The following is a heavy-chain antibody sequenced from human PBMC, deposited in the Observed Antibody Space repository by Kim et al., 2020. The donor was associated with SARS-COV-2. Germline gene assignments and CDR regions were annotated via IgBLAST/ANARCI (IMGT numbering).Heavy chain of an antibody. V-gene: IGHV5-51*01. D-gene: IGHD6-13*01. J-gene: IGHJ6*02. CDR2: IYPGDSDT. CDR1: GYSFTSYW. Sequence: GESLKISCKDSGYSFTSYWIGWVRQMPGKGLEWMGIIYPGDSDTRYSPSFQGQVTISADKSISTAYLQWSSLKASDTAMYYCARLCSSSWCYYYYGMDVWGQGTTVTVSS. CDR3: ARLCSSSWCYYYYGMDV.